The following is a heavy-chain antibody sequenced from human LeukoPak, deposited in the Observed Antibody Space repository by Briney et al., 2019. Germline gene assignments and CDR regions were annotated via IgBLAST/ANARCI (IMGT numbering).Heavy chain of an antibody. CDR2: ISAYNGDT. D-gene: IGHD2-15*01. Sequence: ASVKVSCKASGYTFTTYGISWVRQAPGQGLEWMGWISAYNGDTNYAQNLQGRVTMTTDTSTSTAYMELRSLRSDDTAVYYCARGGLAEGTHSPDYWGQGTLVTVSS. CDR3: ARGGLAEGTHSPDY. V-gene: IGHV1-18*01. J-gene: IGHJ4*02. CDR1: GYTFTTYG.